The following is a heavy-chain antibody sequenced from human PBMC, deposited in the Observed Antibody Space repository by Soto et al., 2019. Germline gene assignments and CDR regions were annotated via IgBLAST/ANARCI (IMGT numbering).Heavy chain of an antibody. CDR2: IYYSGST. CDR1: GGSISSGGYY. CDR3: ARGYYDSSGYKTGGSWFDP. V-gene: IGHV4-31*03. Sequence: PSETLSLTCTVSGGSISSGGYYWSWIRQHPGKGLEWIGYIYYSGSTYYNPSLKSRVTISVDTSKNQFSLKLSSVTAADTAVYYCARGYYDSSGYKTGGSWFDPWGQGTLVTVS. D-gene: IGHD3-22*01. J-gene: IGHJ5*02.